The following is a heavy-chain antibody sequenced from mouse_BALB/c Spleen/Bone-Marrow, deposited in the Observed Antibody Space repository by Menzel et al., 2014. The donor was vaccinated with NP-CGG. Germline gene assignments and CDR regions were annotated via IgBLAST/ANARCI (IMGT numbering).Heavy chain of an antibody. J-gene: IGHJ2*01. CDR3: ARDGYDDY. Sequence: EVQGVESGGGLVQPGGSLRLSCATSGFTFTDYYMSWVRQPPGKALEWLGFIRNKANGYTTEYSASVKGRFTISRDNSQSIPYLQINTLRAEDSATYYCARDGYDDYWGQGTTLTVSS. D-gene: IGHD2-2*01. V-gene: IGHV7-3*02. CDR1: GFTFTDYY. CDR2: IRNKANGYTT.